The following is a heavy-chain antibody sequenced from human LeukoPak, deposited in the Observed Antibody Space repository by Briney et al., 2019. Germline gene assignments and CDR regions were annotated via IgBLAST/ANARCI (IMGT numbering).Heavy chain of an antibody. D-gene: IGHD1-26*01. J-gene: IGHJ4*02. CDR2: ISSRSSYI. Sequence: GGSLRLSCAASGFTFSSYSMNWGRQAPGKGLEWVSSISSRSSYIYYADSVKGRFTISRDNAKNSLYLQMNSLRAGDTAVYYCARDGGPYFGVGATLGTFDYWGQGTLVTVSS. CDR1: GFTFSSYS. CDR3: ARDGGPYFGVGATLGTFDY. V-gene: IGHV3-21*01.